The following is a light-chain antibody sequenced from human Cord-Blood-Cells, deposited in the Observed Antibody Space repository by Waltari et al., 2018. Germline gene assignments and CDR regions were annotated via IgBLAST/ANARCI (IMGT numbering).Light chain of an antibody. CDR1: SSDVGGYNY. CDR3: SSYTSSSTLV. J-gene: IGLJ1*01. Sequence: QSALTQPASVSGSPGQSITISCTGTSSDVGGYNYVSWYQQHPGKAPKLMIYDVSNRPSVVSKRFSDSRSGNTASLTISGLQAEDEADYYCSSYTSSSTLVFGTGTKVTVL. CDR2: DVS. V-gene: IGLV2-14*01.